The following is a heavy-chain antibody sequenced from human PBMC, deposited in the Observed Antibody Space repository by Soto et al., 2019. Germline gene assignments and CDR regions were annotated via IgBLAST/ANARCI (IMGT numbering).Heavy chain of an antibody. V-gene: IGHV3-30*18. D-gene: IGHD3-10*01. CDR2: ISYDGSNK. Sequence: GGSLRLSCAASGFTFSSYGMHWVRQAPGKGLEWVAVISYDGSNKYYADSVKGRFTISRDNSKNTLYLQMNSLRAEDTAVYYCAKDPGPLYYYGSGSYQSAEYFQHWGQGTLVTVSS. CDR3: AKDPGPLYYYGSGSYQSAEYFQH. J-gene: IGHJ1*01. CDR1: GFTFSSYG.